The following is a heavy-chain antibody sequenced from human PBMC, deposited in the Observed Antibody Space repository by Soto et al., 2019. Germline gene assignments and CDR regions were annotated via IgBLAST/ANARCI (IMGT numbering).Heavy chain of an antibody. Sequence: GGSLRLSCAASGFTFSNAWMSWVRQAPGKGLEWVGRIKSKTDGGTTDYAAPVKGRFTISRDDSKNTLYLQMNSLKTEDTAVYYCTTDPVVRGVITYAFDIWGQGTMGTVSS. CDR2: IKSKTDGGTT. CDR3: TTDPVVRGVITYAFDI. CDR1: GFTFSNAW. D-gene: IGHD3-10*01. J-gene: IGHJ3*02. V-gene: IGHV3-15*01.